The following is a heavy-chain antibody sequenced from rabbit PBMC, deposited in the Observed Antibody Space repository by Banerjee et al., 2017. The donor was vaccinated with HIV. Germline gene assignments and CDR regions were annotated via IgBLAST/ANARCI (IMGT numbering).Heavy chain of an antibody. D-gene: IGHD4-1*01. J-gene: IGHJ4*01. V-gene: IGHV1S40*01. CDR3: ARDLAGVIGWNFGL. CDR2: IGGGSSGST. Sequence: LTLTCTASGFSFNSDYDLCWVRQAPGKGLEWIACIGGGSSGSTYYASWAKGRFTVSKTSSTTVTLQMTSLTAADTATYFCARDLAGVIGWNFGLWGPGTLVTVS. CDR1: GFSFNSDYD.